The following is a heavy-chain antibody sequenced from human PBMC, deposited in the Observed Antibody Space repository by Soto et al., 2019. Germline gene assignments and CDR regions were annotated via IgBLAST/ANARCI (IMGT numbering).Heavy chain of an antibody. J-gene: IGHJ5*02. CDR3: ARGRIIVAGGVDP. CDR2: MNPSTGNT. V-gene: IGHV1-8*01. D-gene: IGHD6-19*01. Sequence: QVQLVQSGAEVKKPGASVKVSCKASGYTFTSYDIIWVRQATGQGLEWMGWMNPSTGNTDSAEKFQGRLTMTRNTSTSTVYMELSSLRFEDTAVYYCARGRIIVAGGVDPWGQGTLVTVSS. CDR1: GYTFTSYD.